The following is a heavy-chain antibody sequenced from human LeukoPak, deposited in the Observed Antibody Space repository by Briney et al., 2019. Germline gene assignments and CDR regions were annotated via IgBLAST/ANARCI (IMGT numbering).Heavy chain of an antibody. CDR3: ARGNSNYVFDY. CDR1: AGSISSGSYY. D-gene: IGHD4-11*01. V-gene: IGHV4-61*02. J-gene: IGHJ4*02. Sequence: SETLSLTCTVSAGSISSGSYYWSWIRQPAGKGLEWIGRIYTSGSTNYNPSLKSRVTISVDTSKNQFSLKLSSVTAADTAVYYCARGNSNYVFDYWGQGTLVTVSS. CDR2: IYTSGST.